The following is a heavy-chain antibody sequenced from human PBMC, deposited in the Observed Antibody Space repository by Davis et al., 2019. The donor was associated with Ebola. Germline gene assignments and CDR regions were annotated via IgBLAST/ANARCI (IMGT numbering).Heavy chain of an antibody. V-gene: IGHV3-21*01. CDR2: ISSSSSYI. Sequence: GESLKISCAASGFTFSSYSMNWVRQAPGKGLEWVSSISSSSSYIYYADSVKGRFTISRDDAKKSLYLQMDSLRAEDTAVYYCASIAAAGINWFDPWGQGTLVTVSS. J-gene: IGHJ5*02. CDR1: GFTFSSYS. CDR3: ASIAAAGINWFDP. D-gene: IGHD6-13*01.